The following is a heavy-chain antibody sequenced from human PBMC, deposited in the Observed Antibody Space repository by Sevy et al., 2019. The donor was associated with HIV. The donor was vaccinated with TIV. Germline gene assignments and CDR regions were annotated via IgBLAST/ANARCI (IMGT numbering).Heavy chain of an antibody. CDR2: IKGDGSEK. V-gene: IGHV3-7*03. Sequence: PGGSLRLSCAASGFTFSHYWMTWVRQAPGKGPEWVANIKGDGSEKYYVDSVRGRFTISRDNAENSLYLQMNSLRGEDTALYYCARDCNSATCLWGLDVWGQGTTVTVSS. CDR1: GFTFSHYW. D-gene: IGHD1-26*01. J-gene: IGHJ6*02. CDR3: ARDCNSATCLWGLDV.